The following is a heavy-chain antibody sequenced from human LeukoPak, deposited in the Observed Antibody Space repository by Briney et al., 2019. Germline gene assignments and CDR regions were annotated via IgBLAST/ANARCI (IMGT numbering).Heavy chain of an antibody. CDR2: INPSGGIT. CDR3: ARGTVPGGVPVN. J-gene: IGHJ4*02. CDR1: GYMFTSYY. D-gene: IGHD4-17*01. Sequence: ASVKVSCKASGYMFTSYYMHWVRQAPGQGLEWMGIINPSGGITSYAQKFQGRVTMTRDTSTSTVYMEVSSLRSEDTAVYYCARGTVPGGVPVNWGQGTLVTVSS. V-gene: IGHV1-46*01.